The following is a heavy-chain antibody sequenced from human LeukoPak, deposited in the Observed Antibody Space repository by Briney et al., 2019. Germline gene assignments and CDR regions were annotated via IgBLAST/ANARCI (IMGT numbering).Heavy chain of an antibody. D-gene: IGHD4-11*01. Sequence: PGGSLRLSCAASGFTFSTYAIHWVRQAPGKGLEWVAVISYDGSNKDYADSVKGRFTISRDNSKNTLYLQMNSLRPEDTAVYYCARDRTTNWPAYSKPSFHYWGQGTLVSVSS. CDR2: ISYDGSNK. J-gene: IGHJ4*02. CDR3: ARDRTTNWPAYSKPSFHY. CDR1: GFTFSTYA. V-gene: IGHV3-30*01.